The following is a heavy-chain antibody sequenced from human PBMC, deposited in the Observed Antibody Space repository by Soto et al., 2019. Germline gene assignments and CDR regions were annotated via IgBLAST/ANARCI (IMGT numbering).Heavy chain of an antibody. D-gene: IGHD2-21*02. CDR3: AREGGLAYCGGDCWYNWFDP. CDR1: GGSISSGDYY. CDR2: RSYSGST. Sequence: QVQLQESGPGLVKPSQTLSLTCTVSGGSISSGDYYWSWVRQHPGKGLEWIGYRSYSGSTYYNPSLKSRVTRVVDTSRNQFSLRLSSVTAADTAVYYCAREGGLAYCGGDCWYNWFDPWGQGTLVTVSS. V-gene: IGHV4-31*03. J-gene: IGHJ5*02.